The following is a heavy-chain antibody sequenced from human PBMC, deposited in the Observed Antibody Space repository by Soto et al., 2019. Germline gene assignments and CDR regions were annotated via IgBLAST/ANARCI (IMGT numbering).Heavy chain of an antibody. CDR1: GGSISSGGYY. CDR2: IYYSGST. CDR3: ARDRSMSPYNWFDP. J-gene: IGHJ5*02. Sequence: PSETLSLTCTVSGGSISSGGYYWSWIRQHPGKGLEWIGYIYYSGSTYYNPSLKSRVTISVDTSKNQFSLKLSSVTAADTAVYYCARDRSMSPYNWFDPWGQGTLVTVSS. V-gene: IGHV4-31*03. D-gene: IGHD3-10*02.